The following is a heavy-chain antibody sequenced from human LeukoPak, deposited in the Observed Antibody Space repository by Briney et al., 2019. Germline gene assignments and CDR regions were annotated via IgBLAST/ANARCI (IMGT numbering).Heavy chain of an antibody. J-gene: IGHJ3*02. CDR2: INSDGSST. V-gene: IGHV3-74*01. CDR3: ARRGVIVGTLGAFDI. Sequence: PGGSLRLSCAASGFTFGSYWMHWVRQAPGKGLVWVSRINSDGSSTSYADSVKGRFTISRDNAKNTLYLQMNSLRAEDTAVYYCARRGVIVGTLGAFDIWGQGTMVTVSS. CDR1: GFTFGSYW. D-gene: IGHD1-26*01.